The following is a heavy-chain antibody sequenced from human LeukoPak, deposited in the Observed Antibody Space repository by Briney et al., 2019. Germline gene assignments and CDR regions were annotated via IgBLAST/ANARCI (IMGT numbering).Heavy chain of an antibody. D-gene: IGHD6-6*01. CDR1: GYTFPGYY. J-gene: IGHJ4*02. V-gene: IGHV1-2*02. CDR3: ARGHSSSSGKVFDY. CDR2: INPNSGGT. Sequence: ASAKVSCKASGYTFPGYYMHWVRQAPGQGLEWMGWINPNSGGTNYAQKFQGRVTMTRDTSISTAYMELSRLRSDDTAVYYCARGHSSSSGKVFDYWGQGTLVTVSS.